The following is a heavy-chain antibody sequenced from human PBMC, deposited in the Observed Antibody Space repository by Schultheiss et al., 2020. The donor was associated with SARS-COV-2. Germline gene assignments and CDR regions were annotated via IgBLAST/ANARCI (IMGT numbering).Heavy chain of an antibody. CDR3: ARVPVTVVDY. D-gene: IGHD4-11*01. Sequence: GESLKISCAASGFTFSSYWMSWVRQAPGKGLEWVSAIYGSGGRTFYADSVEGRFTISRDNSKNTLYLQMSSLRVEDTAVYYCARVPVTVVDYWGQGTLVTVSS. J-gene: IGHJ4*02. V-gene: IGHV3-23*01. CDR2: IYGSGGRT. CDR1: GFTFSSYW.